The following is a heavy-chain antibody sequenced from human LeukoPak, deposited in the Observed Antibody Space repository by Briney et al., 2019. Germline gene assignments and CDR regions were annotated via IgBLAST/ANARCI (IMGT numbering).Heavy chain of an antibody. D-gene: IGHD6-6*01. CDR1: GGSISSGGYY. J-gene: IGHJ6*02. CDR3: VRAKRETSTRPWTSGMDV. CDR2: IYYSGST. V-gene: IGHV4-31*03. Sequence: PSQTLSLTCTVSGGSISSGGYYWSWIRQHPGKGLEWIGYIYYSGSTYYNPSLKSRVTISVDTSKNQFSLKLSSVTAADTAIYYCVRAKRETSTRPWTSGMDVWGQGTTVTVSS.